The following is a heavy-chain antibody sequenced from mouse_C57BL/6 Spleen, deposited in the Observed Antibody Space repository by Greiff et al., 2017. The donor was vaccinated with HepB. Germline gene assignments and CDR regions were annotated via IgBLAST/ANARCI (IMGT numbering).Heavy chain of an antibody. CDR3: ARYWDDAMDY. D-gene: IGHD4-1*01. J-gene: IGHJ4*01. V-gene: IGHV5-15*01. Sequence: QSGGSLKLSCAASGFTFSDYGMAWVRQAPRKGPEWVAFISNLAYSIYYADTVTGRFTISRENAKNTLYLEMSSLRSEDTAMYYCARYWDDAMDYWGQGTSVTVSS. CDR2: ISNLAYSI. CDR1: GFTFSDYG.